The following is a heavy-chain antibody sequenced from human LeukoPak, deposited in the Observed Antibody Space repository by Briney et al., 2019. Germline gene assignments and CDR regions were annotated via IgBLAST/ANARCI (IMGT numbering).Heavy chain of an antibody. CDR1: GFTFSSYA. CDR3: AKDHHVLPDL. J-gene: IGHJ5*02. V-gene: IGHV3-23*01. Sequence: GWSLRLPCAASGFTFSSYAMTWVRQAPGKGLEWVSLISGSGGSTYYADSVKGRFTISRDNSKNTLYLQMSSLRAEDTAVYYCAKDHHVLPDLWGQGTLVTVSS. CDR2: ISGSGGST. D-gene: IGHD3-10*01.